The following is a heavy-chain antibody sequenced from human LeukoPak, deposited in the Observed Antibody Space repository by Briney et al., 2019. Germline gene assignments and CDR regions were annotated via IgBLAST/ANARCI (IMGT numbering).Heavy chain of an antibody. J-gene: IGHJ4*02. V-gene: IGHV4-59*01. D-gene: IGHD5-12*01. CDR2: IYYSGST. CDR3: ARFIVATNANFDY. CDR1: GGSISSYY. Sequence: SETLSLTCTVSGGSISSYYWSWIRQPPGKGLEWIGYIYYSGSTNYNPSLKSRVTISVDTSKNQFSLKLSSVTAADTAVYYCARFIVATNANFDYWGQGTLVTVS.